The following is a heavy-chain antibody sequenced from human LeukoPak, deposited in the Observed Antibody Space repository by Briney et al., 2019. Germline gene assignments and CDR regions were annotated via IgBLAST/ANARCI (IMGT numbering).Heavy chain of an antibody. CDR1: GFTFSSYG. D-gene: IGHD5-24*01. V-gene: IGHV3-30*02. CDR2: IRYDGSNK. J-gene: IGHJ4*02. Sequence: GGSLRLSCAASGFTFSSYGMHWVRPAPGKGLEWVTFIRYDGSNKYYADSVKGRFTISRDNSKNTLYLQMNSLRVEDTGMYYCAKVEMATSPGGIDYWGQGTLVTVSS. CDR3: AKVEMATSPGGIDY.